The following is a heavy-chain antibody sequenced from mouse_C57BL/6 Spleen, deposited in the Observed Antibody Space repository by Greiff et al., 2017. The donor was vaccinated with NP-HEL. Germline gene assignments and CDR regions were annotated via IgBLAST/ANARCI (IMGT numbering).Heavy chain of an antibody. J-gene: IGHJ3*01. V-gene: IGHV2-5*01. CDR2: IWSGGST. CDR1: GFSLTSYG. Sequence: VMLVESGPGLVQPSQSLSITCTVSGFSLTSYGVHWVRQSPGKGLEWLGVIWSGGSTDYNADFMSRLCLTKDNSKSQIFFKMNSLQADDTAIYYCAKNRETTGAWFAYWGQGTLVTVSA. CDR3: AKNRETTGAWFAY. D-gene: IGHD2-1*01.